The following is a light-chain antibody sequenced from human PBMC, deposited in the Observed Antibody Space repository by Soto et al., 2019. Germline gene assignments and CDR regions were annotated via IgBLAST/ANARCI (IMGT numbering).Light chain of an antibody. CDR2: AAS. J-gene: IGKJ3*01. CDR1: QSISSY. CDR3: QQSYSTPR. V-gene: IGKV1-39*01. Sequence: DIQMTQSPSSLSASVGDRVTITCRASQSISSYLNWYQQKPGKATKLLIYAASSLQSGVPSRFSCSGSGTDFTLTISSLQPEDFATYYCQQSYSTPRFGPGTKVDIK.